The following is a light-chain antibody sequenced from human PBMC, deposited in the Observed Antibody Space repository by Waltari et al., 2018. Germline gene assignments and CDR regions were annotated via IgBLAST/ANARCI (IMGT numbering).Light chain of an antibody. CDR1: SSNIGSTT. CDR2: SNN. J-gene: IGLJ2*01. Sequence: QSVLTQPPSASGTPGQRVPIPCSGSSSNIGSTTVNCFQQLPGTAPHLLIYSNNQRPSGVPDRFSGSKSGTSASLAISGLQSEDEAYYYCAAWDDSLNGRGVFGGGTKLTVL. CDR3: AAWDDSLNGRGV. V-gene: IGLV1-44*01.